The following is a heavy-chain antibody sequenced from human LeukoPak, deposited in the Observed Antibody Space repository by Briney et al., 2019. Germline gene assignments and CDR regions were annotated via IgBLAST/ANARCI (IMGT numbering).Heavy chain of an antibody. D-gene: IGHD6-13*01. CDR3: ARAAAAGTVDY. CDR1: GFTSSSYW. V-gene: IGHV3-7*01. CDR2: VNQDGSEQ. Sequence: PGGSLRLSCVVSGFTSSSYWMSWVRQAPGKELEWVANVNQDGSEQYYVDSVKGRFIISKDNAKNSLYLQMNSLRVEDTAVYYCARAAAAGTVDYWGQGTLVIVSS. J-gene: IGHJ4*02.